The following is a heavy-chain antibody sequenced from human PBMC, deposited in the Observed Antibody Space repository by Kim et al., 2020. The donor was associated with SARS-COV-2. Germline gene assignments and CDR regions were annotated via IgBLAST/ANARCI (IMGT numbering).Heavy chain of an antibody. Sequence: IHYADSVKGRFIVSRDNAKNSVFLQMNSLRDEDTAVYFCMRGGAGRVWDYWGQGTLVAVSS. CDR3: MRGGAGRVWDY. D-gene: IGHD1-26*01. CDR2: I. J-gene: IGHJ4*02. V-gene: IGHV3-48*02.